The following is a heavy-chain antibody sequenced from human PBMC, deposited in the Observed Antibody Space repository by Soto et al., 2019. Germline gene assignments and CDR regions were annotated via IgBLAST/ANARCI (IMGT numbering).Heavy chain of an antibody. CDR1: GFTFSSTA. J-gene: IGHJ6*02. Sequence: SVKVSCKASGFTFSSTAVQWVRQARGQSLEGIGWIVVGSGNTNYAEKFQERVTITRDMSTSTAYMELSSLRSEDTAVYYCARDGWGYCSGGSCYGGHYYYYYGMDVWGQGTTVTVSS. D-gene: IGHD2-15*01. CDR3: ARDGWGYCSGGSCYGGHYYYYYGMDV. V-gene: IGHV1-58*01. CDR2: IVVGSGNT.